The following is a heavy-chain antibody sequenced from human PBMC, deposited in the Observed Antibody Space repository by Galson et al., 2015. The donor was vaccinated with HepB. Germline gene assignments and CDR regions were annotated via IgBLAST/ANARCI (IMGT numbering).Heavy chain of an antibody. V-gene: IGHV3-30*18. J-gene: IGHJ6*02. Sequence: SLRLSCAASGFTFSSYGMHWVRQAPGKGLEWVAVISYDGSNKYYADSVKGRFTISRDNSKNTLYLQMNSLRAEDTAVYYCAKALMANYHYYGMDVWGQGTTVIVSS. CDR3: AKALMANYHYYGMDV. D-gene: IGHD5-24*01. CDR1: GFTFSSYG. CDR2: ISYDGSNK.